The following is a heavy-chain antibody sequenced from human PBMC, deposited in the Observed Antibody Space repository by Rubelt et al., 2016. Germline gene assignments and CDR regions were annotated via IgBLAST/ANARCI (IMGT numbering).Heavy chain of an antibody. CDR3: ARDRPHDYVWGSYRRDAFDI. D-gene: IGHD3-16*02. J-gene: IGHJ3*02. V-gene: IGHV3-30*03. CDR1: SYG. Sequence: SYGMHWVRQAPGKGLEWVAVISYDGSNKYYADSVKGRFTISRDNSKNTLYLQMNSLRADDTAVYYCARDRPHDYVWGSYRRDAFDIWGQGTMVTVSS. CDR2: ISYDGSNK.